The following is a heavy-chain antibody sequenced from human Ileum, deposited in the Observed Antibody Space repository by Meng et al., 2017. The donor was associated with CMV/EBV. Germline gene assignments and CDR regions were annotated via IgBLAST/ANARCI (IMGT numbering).Heavy chain of an antibody. Sequence: SGGYFSGGHYYWNWIRQPPGKGLEWIGYIYNSGSTDYNPSLKSRVTISLDTSKNQFSLKLSSLTAADTAVYYCARNVYTYGFDAFDIWGQGTMVTVSS. D-gene: IGHD5-18*01. CDR1: GGYFSGGHYY. V-gene: IGHV4-61*01. CDR3: ARNVYTYGFDAFDI. J-gene: IGHJ3*02. CDR2: IYNSGST.